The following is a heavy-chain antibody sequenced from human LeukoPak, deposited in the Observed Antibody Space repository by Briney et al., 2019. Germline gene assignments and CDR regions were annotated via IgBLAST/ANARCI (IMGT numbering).Heavy chain of an antibody. CDR2: ISVASNT. CDR1: GLAFSSYA. J-gene: IGHJ4*02. Sequence: GSLRLSCAASGLAFSSYAMSWVRQAPGKGLEWVSTISVASNTFYADSVKGRSTISRDNSRNTVYLQMTSLRADDTAVYYCADYGVSGVRNNFYWGQGTLVTVSS. V-gene: IGHV3-23*01. D-gene: IGHD3-3*01. CDR3: ADYGVSGVRNNFY.